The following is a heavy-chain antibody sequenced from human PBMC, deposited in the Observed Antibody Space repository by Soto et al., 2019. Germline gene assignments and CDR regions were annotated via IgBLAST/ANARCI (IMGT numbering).Heavy chain of an antibody. V-gene: IGHV4-4*02. J-gene: IGHJ4*02. CDR2: VYHSGST. CDR1: GGSISTSNW. Sequence: QVQLQESGPGLVKPSGTLSLTCAVSGGSISTSNWWSWVRQPPGKGLEWIGEVYHSGSTNYNPSYKRRAXLXVXXSTTQSSPKLNSVTAADPALYYCARTRTRGHRCDSWGQGSLVTVSS. CDR3: ARTRTRGHRCDS. D-gene: IGHD1-1*01.